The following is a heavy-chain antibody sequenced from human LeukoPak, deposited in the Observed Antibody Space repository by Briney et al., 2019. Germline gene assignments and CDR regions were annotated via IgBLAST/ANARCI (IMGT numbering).Heavy chain of an antibody. D-gene: IGHD3-22*01. Sequence: PSETLSLTCTVSGGSISSGGYYWSWICQHPGKGLEWIGYIYYGGSTYYNPSLKSRVTISVDTSKNQFSLKLSSVTAADTAVYYCARGDYDSSGYSNPGYYGMDVWGQGTTVTVSS. CDR1: GGSISSGGYY. CDR2: IYYGGST. J-gene: IGHJ6*02. CDR3: ARGDYDSSGYSNPGYYGMDV. V-gene: IGHV4-31*03.